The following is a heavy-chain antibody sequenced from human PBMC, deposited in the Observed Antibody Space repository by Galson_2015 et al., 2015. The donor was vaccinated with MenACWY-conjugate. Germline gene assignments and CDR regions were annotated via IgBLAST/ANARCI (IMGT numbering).Heavy chain of an antibody. J-gene: IGHJ6*02. V-gene: IGHV1-24*01. D-gene: IGHD2/OR15-2a*01. Sequence: SVKVSCKVSGSSLSDIFMHWVRRAPGKGFEWMGGVDPEDGETIYAREFQGRVTMTEDTSTDTGYMELGRLRSEDTAVYYCASVMAGYCYSGTCYGFDVWGQGATVAVSS. CDR2: VDPEDGET. CDR3: ASVMAGYCYSGTCYGFDV. CDR1: GSSLSDIF.